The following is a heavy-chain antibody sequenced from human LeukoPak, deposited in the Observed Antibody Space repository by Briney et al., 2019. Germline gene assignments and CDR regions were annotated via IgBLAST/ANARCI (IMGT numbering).Heavy chain of an antibody. CDR2: MSWNSGTI. Sequence: GGSLRLSCAGSGFIFNNYAMHWVRQPPGKGLEWVSGMSWNSGTIDYADSVRGRFTISRDNAKNSLYLQMDSLRVEDTAFYYCAKDNRRHYTSGPNPDSLHWGQGALVTVSS. CDR1: GFIFNNYA. V-gene: IGHV3-9*01. CDR3: AKDNRRHYTSGPNPDSLH. J-gene: IGHJ4*02. D-gene: IGHD6-19*01.